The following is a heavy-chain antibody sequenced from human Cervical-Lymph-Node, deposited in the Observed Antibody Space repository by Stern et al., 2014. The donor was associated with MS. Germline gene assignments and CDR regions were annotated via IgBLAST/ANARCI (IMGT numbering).Heavy chain of an antibody. Sequence: VQLVESGSELKKPGASVKVSCKASGYTFTSYAMNWVRQAPGQGLEWMGWINPNTGNPTYAQGFTGRFVFSLDTSVSTAYLQISSLKAEDTAVYYCASGAMGDFWSGYSYFDYWGQGTLVTVSS. CDR3: ASGAMGDFWSGYSYFDY. V-gene: IGHV7-4-1*02. CDR2: INPNTGNP. CDR1: GYTFTSYA. J-gene: IGHJ4*02. D-gene: IGHD3-3*01.